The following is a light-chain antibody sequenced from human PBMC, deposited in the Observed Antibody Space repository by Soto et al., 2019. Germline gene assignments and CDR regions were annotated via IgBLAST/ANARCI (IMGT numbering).Light chain of an antibody. J-gene: IGKJ5*01. V-gene: IGKV3-15*01. CDR2: GAS. CDR1: QDINIY. CDR3: QQYNNWPLT. Sequence: MTQSPSSLSASVGDRVTITCRASQDINIYLAWYQQKPGQAPRLLIYGASSRATGIPVRFSGSGSGTEFTLTISSLQSEDFAVYYCQQYNNWPLTFGQGTRLEIK.